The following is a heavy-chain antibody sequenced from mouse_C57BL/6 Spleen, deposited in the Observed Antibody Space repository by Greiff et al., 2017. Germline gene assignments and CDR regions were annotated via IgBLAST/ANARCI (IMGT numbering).Heavy chain of an antibody. CDR1: GYTFTDYE. D-gene: IGHD1-1*01. CDR2: IGPETGGT. CDR3: ARGGYYDRAYAMDY. V-gene: IGHV1-15*01. J-gene: IGHJ4*01. Sequence: VQLVESGAELVRPGASVTLSCAASGYTFTDYEMHWVKQTPVHGLEWIGAIGPETGGTAYNQQFKGRATLPADKSTSTAYMELRSLTSEDSACYYCARGGYYDRAYAMDYWGQGTSVTVSS.